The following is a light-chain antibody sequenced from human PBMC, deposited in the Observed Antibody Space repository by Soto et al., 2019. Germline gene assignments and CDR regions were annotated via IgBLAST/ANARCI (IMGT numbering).Light chain of an antibody. CDR1: SSNIGSNA. CDR3: ASWDGSLNAWV. V-gene: IGLV1-44*01. Sequence: QSVLTQPPSASGTPGQRVTISCSGSSSNIGSNAVNWYQQLPGTAPKLLIYTFAQRPSGVPDRVSGSKSGTSSSLAISGLQSEDEDDYYGASWDGSLNAWVFGGGTKLTVL. CDR2: TFA. J-gene: IGLJ3*02.